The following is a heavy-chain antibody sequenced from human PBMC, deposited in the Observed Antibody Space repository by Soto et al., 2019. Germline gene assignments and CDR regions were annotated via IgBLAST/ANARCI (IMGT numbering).Heavy chain of an antibody. CDR3: ATDVWQFDY. D-gene: IGHD2-8*01. CDR2: FDPEDGET. CDR1: GYTLTELS. J-gene: IGHJ4*02. Sequence: PSWKVSGKVSGYTLTELSMHSVRQAPGRGLEWMGRFDPEDGETIYAQKSQGRVTMTEDTSTDTAYMELSSLRSEDTAVYYCATDVWQFDYWGQGTLVTASS. V-gene: IGHV1-24*01.